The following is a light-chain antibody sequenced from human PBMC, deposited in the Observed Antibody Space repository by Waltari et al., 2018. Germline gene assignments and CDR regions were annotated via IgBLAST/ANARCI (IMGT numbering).Light chain of an antibody. CDR1: QSINRN. Sequence: EVVLTQSPATLSLSPGEGATLPRRASQSINRNLAWDQQKPGQAPRLLMYYASNRATGIPDRFSGSGSGTDFTLTITRLEPEDFAVYYCQQRTDGLTFGQGTRLEIK. CDR2: YAS. V-gene: IGKV3-11*01. J-gene: IGKJ5*01. CDR3: QQRTDGLT.